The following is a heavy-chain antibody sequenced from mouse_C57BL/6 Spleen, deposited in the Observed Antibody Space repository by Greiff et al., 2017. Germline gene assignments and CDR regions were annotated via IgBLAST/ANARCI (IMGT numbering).Heavy chain of an antibody. CDR2: IDPENGDT. V-gene: IGHV14-4*01. CDR3: TPYYGSSYFDY. Sequence: EVQGVESGAELVRPGASVKLSCTASGFNIKDDYMHWVKQRPEQGLEWIGWIDPENGDTEYASKFQGKATITADTSSNTAYLQLSSLTSEDTAVYYCTPYYGSSYFDYWGQGTTLTVSS. J-gene: IGHJ2*01. CDR1: GFNIKDDY. D-gene: IGHD1-1*01.